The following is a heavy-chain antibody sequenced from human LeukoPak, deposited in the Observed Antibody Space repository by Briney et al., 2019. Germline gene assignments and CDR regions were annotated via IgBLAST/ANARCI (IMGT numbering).Heavy chain of an antibody. J-gene: IGHJ4*02. CDR3: AREYSGSYLDY. CDR1: GYSISSGYY. D-gene: IGHD1-26*01. Sequence: SETLSLTCTVSGYSISSGYYWGWIRQPPGKGLEWIGSIYPSGSTYYNSSLKSRVTISVDTSKNQFSLKLSSVTAADTAVYYCAREYSGSYLDYWGQGTLVTVSS. V-gene: IGHV4-38-2*02. CDR2: IYPSGST.